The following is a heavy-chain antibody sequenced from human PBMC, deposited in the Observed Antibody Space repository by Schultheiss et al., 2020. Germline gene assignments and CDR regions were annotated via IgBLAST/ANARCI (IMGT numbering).Heavy chain of an antibody. V-gene: IGHV3-20*04. Sequence: GGSLRLSCAASGFTFDDDGMSWVRQAPGKGLEWVSGINWNGGSTGYADSVKGRFTISSDNAKNSLYLQMNSQRAEDTALYYCAGVGSGSYLSLTDYWGQGTLVTGSS. CDR2: INWNGGST. D-gene: IGHD1-26*01. CDR1: GFTFDDDG. J-gene: IGHJ4*02. CDR3: AGVGSGSYLSLTDY.